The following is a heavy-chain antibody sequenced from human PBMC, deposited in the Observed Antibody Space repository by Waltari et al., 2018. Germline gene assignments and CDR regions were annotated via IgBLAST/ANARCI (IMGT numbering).Heavy chain of an antibody. CDR2: ISSNTGDT. V-gene: IGHV1-18*01. Sequence: VQLVQSESAVKKPGASVKVSCKTSGFTLPSYGFTWVRKAPGQGLEWIGWISSNTGDTNYAQEFRDRVTMTTDTSTNTVYMELRTLRSDDTALYYCARNPNPFYYDSPCDLWGQGTELTVSS. CDR1: GFTLPSYG. D-gene: IGHD3-22*01. CDR3: ARNPNPFYYDSPCDL. J-gene: IGHJ3*01.